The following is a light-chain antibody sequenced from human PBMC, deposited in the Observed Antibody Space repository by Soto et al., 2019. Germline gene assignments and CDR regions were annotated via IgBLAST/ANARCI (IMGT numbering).Light chain of an antibody. CDR1: QSISSW. CDR3: QQYNSYPWT. CDR2: DAP. J-gene: IGKJ1*01. V-gene: IGKV1-5*01. Sequence: GDRVTITCRASQSISSWLAWYQQKPGKAPQLLIYDAPSLESGVPSRFSGSGSGTEFTLTISSLQPDDFATYYCQQYNSYPWTFGQGTKVEIK.